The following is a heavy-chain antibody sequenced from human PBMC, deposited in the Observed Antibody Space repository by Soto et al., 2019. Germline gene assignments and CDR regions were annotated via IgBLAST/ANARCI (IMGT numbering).Heavy chain of an antibody. J-gene: IGHJ6*02. V-gene: IGHV4-31*03. CDR3: ARGRVDCGGDCYPPYYYYYYGMDV. Sequence: PSETLSLTCTVSGGSISSGGYYWSWIRQHPGKGLEWIGYIYYSGSTYYNPSLKSRVTISVDTSKNQFSLKLGSVTAADTAVYYCARGRVDCGGDCYPPYYYYYYGMDVWGQGTTVTVSS. CDR2: IYYSGST. D-gene: IGHD2-21*02. CDR1: GGSISSGGYY.